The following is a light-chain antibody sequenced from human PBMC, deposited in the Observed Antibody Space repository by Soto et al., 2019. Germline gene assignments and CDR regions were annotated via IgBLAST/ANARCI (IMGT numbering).Light chain of an antibody. CDR3: QQYDNLPSV. CDR1: QDISNY. V-gene: IGKV1-33*01. J-gene: IGKJ2*01. CDR2: DAS. Sequence: DIQMTQAPSSLSASVGDRVTITCQASQDISNYLNWYQQKPWKAPTLLIYDASNLATGVPSRFSGSGSGTDFTFTISSLQPEDIATYYCQQYDNLPSVFGQGTKLEIK.